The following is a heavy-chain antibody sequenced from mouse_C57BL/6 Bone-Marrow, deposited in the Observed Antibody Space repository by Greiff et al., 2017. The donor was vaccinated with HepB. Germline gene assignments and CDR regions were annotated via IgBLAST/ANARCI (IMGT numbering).Heavy chain of an antibody. CDR3: ARRNDGYWFAY. V-gene: IGHV2-2*01. CDR1: GFSLTSYG. CDR2: IWSGGST. D-gene: IGHD2-3*01. J-gene: IGHJ3*01. Sequence: QVQLQQSGPGLVQPSQSLSITCTVSGFSLTSYGVHWVRQSPGKGLEWLGVIWSGGSTDYNAAFISRLSISKDNSKSQVFFKMNSLQADDTAIYYCARRNDGYWFAYWGQGTLVTVSA.